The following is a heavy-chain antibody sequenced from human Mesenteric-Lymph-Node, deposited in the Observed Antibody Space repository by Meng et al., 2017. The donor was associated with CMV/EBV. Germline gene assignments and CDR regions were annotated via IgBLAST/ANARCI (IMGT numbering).Heavy chain of an antibody. D-gene: IGHD2-15*01. CDR1: GFTFGDYA. CDR3: TRGRRIPDY. V-gene: IGHV3-49*04. Sequence: GESLKISCTASGFTFGDYAMSWVRQAPGKGLEWVGFIRSKAYGGTTEYAASVKGRFTISRDDSKRIAYLQMNSLKTEDTAVYYCTRGRRIPDYWGQGTLVTVSS. CDR2: IRSKAYGGTT. J-gene: IGHJ4*02.